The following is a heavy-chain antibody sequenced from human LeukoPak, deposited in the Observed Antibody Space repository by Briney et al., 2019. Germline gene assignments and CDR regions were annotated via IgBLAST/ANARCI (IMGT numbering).Heavy chain of an antibody. CDR1: GFTLSTYT. J-gene: IGHJ4*02. CDR3: AKPHDYGDYDFDY. Sequence: GGSLRLSCTASGFTLSTYTMNWVRQAPGKGLEWVSAISGSGGSTYYADSVKGRFTISRDNSKNTLYLQMNSLRAEDTAVYYCAKPHDYGDYDFDYWGQGTLVTVSS. D-gene: IGHD4-17*01. CDR2: ISGSGGST. V-gene: IGHV3-23*01.